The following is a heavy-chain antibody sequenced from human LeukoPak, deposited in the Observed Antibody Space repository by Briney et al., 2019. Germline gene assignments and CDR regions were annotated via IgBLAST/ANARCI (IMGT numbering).Heavy chain of an antibody. Sequence: GGSLRLSCAASGFTFYTYAMHWVRQAPGKGLEWVSGISGSDGSTYYADSVKGRFTISRDNSKNTLYLQMNSLRVEDTAMYYCAKLGITNYDFWSGYFDFWGQGTLATVSS. V-gene: IGHV3-23*01. CDR3: AKLGITNYDFWSGYFDF. D-gene: IGHD3-3*01. CDR1: GFTFYTYA. CDR2: ISGSDGST. J-gene: IGHJ4*02.